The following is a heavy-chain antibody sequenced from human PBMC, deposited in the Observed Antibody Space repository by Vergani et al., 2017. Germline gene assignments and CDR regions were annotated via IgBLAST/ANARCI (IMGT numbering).Heavy chain of an antibody. V-gene: IGHV3-9*01. Sequence: EVQLVESGGGLVQPGRSLRLSCAASGFTFDDYAMHWVRQAPGKGLEWVSGISWNSGSIGYADSVKGRFTISRDNAKNSLYLQMNSLRAEDTAVYYCARAQRVPYYYGSGSLDVWGQGTTVTVSS. CDR3: ARAQRVPYYYGSGSLDV. CDR2: ISWNSGSI. D-gene: IGHD3-10*01. CDR1: GFTFDDYA. J-gene: IGHJ6*02.